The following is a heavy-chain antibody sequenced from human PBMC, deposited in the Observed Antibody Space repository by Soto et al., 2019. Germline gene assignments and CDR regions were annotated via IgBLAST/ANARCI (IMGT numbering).Heavy chain of an antibody. J-gene: IGHJ4*02. Sequence: ASVKGSCKASGNTFASYYMHWVRQAPGQGLEWMGIINPSGGSTSYAQKFQGRVTMTRDTSTSTVYMELSSLRSEDTAVYYCARSAVAGTWRGSFDYWGQGTLVTVSS. CDR1: GNTFASYY. CDR2: INPSGGST. CDR3: ARSAVAGTWRGSFDY. V-gene: IGHV1-46*03. D-gene: IGHD6-19*01.